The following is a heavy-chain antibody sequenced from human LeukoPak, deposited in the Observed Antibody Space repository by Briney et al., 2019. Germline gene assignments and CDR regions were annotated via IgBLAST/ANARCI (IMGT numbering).Heavy chain of an antibody. J-gene: IGHJ4*02. CDR1: GFTFSDYW. V-gene: IGHV3-66*04. D-gene: IGHD6-19*01. CDR3: AKHSSGY. CDR2: IYSGGST. Sequence: GVSLRLSCAASGFTFSDYWMTWVRQAPGKGLEWVSVIYSGGSTYYADSVKGRFTISRDNSKNTLYLQMNSLRAEDTAVYYCAKHSSGYWGQGTLVTVSS.